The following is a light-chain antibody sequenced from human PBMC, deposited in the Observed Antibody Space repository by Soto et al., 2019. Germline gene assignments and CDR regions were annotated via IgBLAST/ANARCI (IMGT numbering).Light chain of an antibody. CDR1: QDISSW. CDR2: AAS. V-gene: IGKV1-12*01. Sequence: DIQMTQSPSSVSASVGDRVTITCRASQDISSWLAWYQQKPGKAPKLLIYAASSLQGGVPSRFSGSRSGKDFTLTISSLQPEDFATYYCQQADSFPRTSGQGTKVDIK. J-gene: IGKJ1*01. CDR3: QQADSFPRT.